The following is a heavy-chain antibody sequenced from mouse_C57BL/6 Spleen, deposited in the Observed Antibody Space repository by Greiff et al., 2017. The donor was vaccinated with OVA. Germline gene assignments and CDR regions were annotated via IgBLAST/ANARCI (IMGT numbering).Heavy chain of an antibody. CDR2: IWTGGGT. D-gene: IGHD3-3*01. Sequence: QVQLQQSGPGLVAPSQSLSITCTVSGFSLTSYAISWVRQPPGKGLEWLGVIWTGGGTNYNSALKSRLSISKDNSKSQVFLKMNSLQTDDTARYYCAREDNATDYYAKDYWGHGTSVTVST. CDR3: AREDNATDYYAKDY. J-gene: IGHJ4*01. V-gene: IGHV2-9-1*01. CDR1: GFSLTSYA.